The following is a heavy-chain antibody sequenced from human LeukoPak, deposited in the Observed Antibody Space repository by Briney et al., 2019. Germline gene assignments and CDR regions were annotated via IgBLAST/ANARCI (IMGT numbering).Heavy chain of an antibody. V-gene: IGHV4-31*03. J-gene: IGHJ6*02. Sequence: SQTLSLTCTVSGGSLSSGGYYWGWIRQHPGTSLEWIGYIYYSGSTSYNPSLNSRVSISVDTSKNPFSLKLSSVTAADTAVYYCARDQMGYRHGNYYYGMDVWGQGTTVTVSS. CDR3: ARDQMGYRHGNYYYGMDV. D-gene: IGHD3-16*02. CDR1: GGSLSSGGYY. CDR2: IYYSGST.